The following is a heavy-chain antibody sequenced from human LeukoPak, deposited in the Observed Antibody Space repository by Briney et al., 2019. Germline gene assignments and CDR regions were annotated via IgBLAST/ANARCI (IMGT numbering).Heavy chain of an antibody. CDR2: IKQDGSEK. Sequence: GGSLRLSCAASGFTFSSYWMSWVRQAPGKGLEWVANIKQDGSEKYYVDSVKGRFTISGDNAKNSLYLQMNSLRAEETAVYYCARADGNYYDSSGYPLYPDYWGQGTLVTVSS. D-gene: IGHD3-22*01. J-gene: IGHJ4*02. CDR3: ARADGNYYDSSGYPLYPDY. CDR1: GFTFSSYW. V-gene: IGHV3-7*01.